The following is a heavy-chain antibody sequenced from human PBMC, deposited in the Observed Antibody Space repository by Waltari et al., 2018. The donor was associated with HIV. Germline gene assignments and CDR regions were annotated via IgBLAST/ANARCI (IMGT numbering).Heavy chain of an antibody. V-gene: IGHV1-69*01. CDR3: ARGGNTMIPVVYYAMDV. Sequence: QEQLVQSGAEVKKPGSSVTVSCKASGGNFNSYAFSWVRQAPGQGLELMGGLVPKYSTSNYAQQFKGRVTINADDALNPAYLALTSLRSEYTAGYFCARGGNTMIPVVYYAMDVLGQSTTVTVS. CDR1: GGNFNSYA. J-gene: IGHJ6*02. CDR2: LVPKYSTS. D-gene: IGHD3-22*01.